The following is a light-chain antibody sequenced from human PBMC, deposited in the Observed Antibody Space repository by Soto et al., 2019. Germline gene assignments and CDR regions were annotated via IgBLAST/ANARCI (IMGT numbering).Light chain of an antibody. J-gene: IGLJ2*01. CDR2: DVS. V-gene: IGLV2-14*03. CDR3: SSYTSSGPPSVV. Sequence: QSALTQPASVSGSPGQSITIPCTGTSSDVGGYNYVSWYQHHPGRAPKLIIYDVSNRPSGVSNRFSGSKSGNTVSLTISGLQAEDEAYYHCSSYTSSGPPSVVFGGGTKLTVL. CDR1: SSDVGGYNY.